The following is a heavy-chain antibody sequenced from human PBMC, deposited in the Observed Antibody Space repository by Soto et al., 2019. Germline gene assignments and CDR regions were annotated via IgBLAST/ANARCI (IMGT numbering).Heavy chain of an antibody. CDR1: GGSVSSGSYY. V-gene: IGHV4-61*01. D-gene: IGHD4-4*01. CDR3: ASFRSNYGANWFDP. Sequence: QVQLQESGPGLVKPSETLSLTCTVSGGSVSSGSYYWSWIRQPPGKGLEWIGYIYYSGSTNYNPSLKSRVTMSVDTSKKQFSLRLSSVTAADTAVYYCASFRSNYGANWFDPWGQGTLVTVSS. CDR2: IYYSGST. J-gene: IGHJ5*02.